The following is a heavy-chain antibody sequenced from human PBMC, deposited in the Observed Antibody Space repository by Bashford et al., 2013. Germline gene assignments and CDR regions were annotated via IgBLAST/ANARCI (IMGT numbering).Heavy chain of an antibody. CDR1: GYDFTTYW. J-gene: IGHJ4*02. CDR3: ARQSSSSSWPFDY. D-gene: IGHD6-13*01. CDR2: IYAGDSDT. V-gene: IGHV5-51*01. Sequence: GESLKISCKGSGYDFTTYWIGWVRQMPGKGLEWMGIIYAGDSDTRYSPSFQGQVTLSVDKSISTAYLQWSSLKASDTAMYYCARQSSSSSWPFDYVGPGNPGHRLL.